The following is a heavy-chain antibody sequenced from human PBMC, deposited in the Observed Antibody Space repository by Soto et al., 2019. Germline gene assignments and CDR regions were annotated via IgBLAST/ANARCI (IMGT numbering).Heavy chain of an antibody. Sequence: PSETLSLTCTVSGGSISSYYWSWIRQPPGKGLEWIGYIYYSGSTNYNPSLKSRVTISVDTSKNQFSLKLSSVTAADTAVYYCARDSGVSNYYYYMDVWGKGTTVTVSS. CDR3: ARDSGVSNYYYYMDV. D-gene: IGHD3-10*01. J-gene: IGHJ6*03. CDR2: IYYSGST. CDR1: GGSISSYY. V-gene: IGHV4-59*01.